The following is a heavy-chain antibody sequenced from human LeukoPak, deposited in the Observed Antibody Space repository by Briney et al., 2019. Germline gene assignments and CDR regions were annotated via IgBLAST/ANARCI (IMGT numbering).Heavy chain of an antibody. D-gene: IGHD2-21*01. CDR1: GFNFSDSR. J-gene: IGHJ4*02. CDR3: VRGDWYFES. CDR2: VNRDGTEK. Sequence: GGSLRLSCATSGFNFSDSRMTWVRQAPGKGLQWVANVNRDGTEKHFLDSVEGRFTISRDNANKALYLQMSSLTPQDTAVYFCVRGDWYFESWGQGARVTVSS. V-gene: IGHV3-7*04.